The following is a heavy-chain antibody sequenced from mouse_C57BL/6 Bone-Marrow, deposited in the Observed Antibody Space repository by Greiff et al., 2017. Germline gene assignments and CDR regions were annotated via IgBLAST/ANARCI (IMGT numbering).Heavy chain of an antibody. D-gene: IGHD1-1*01. CDR1: GYTFTSYG. CDR2: IYPRSGNT. CDR3: ARSKDYYGSRYVDV. J-gene: IGHJ1*03. V-gene: IGHV1-81*01. Sequence: VKLQESGAELARPGASVKLSCKASGYTFTSYGISWVQQRTGQGLEWIGEIYPRSGNTYYNEKFKGKATLTADKSASTAYMELRSLTSEDSAVYCCARSKDYYGSRYVDVWGTGTTVTVSS.